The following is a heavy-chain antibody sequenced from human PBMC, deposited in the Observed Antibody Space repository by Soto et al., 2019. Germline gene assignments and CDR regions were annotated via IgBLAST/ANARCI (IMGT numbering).Heavy chain of an antibody. CDR3: AKDLPYYGDYVPVRFDP. J-gene: IGHJ5*02. V-gene: IGHV3-23*01. Sequence: GGSLRLSCAASGFTFSSYAMSWVRQAPGKGLEWVSAISGSGGSTYYADSVKGRFTISRDNSKNTLYLQMNSLRAEDTAVYYCAKDLPYYGDYVPVRFDPWGQGTLVTVSS. CDR1: GFTFSSYA. D-gene: IGHD4-17*01. CDR2: ISGSGGST.